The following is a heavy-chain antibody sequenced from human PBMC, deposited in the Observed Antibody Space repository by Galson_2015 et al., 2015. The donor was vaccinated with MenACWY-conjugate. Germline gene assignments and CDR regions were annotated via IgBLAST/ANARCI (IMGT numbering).Heavy chain of an antibody. CDR3: ARGLRYGAFDI. CDR2: IKQDASEK. V-gene: IGHV3-7*03. CDR1: GFSFSGSW. J-gene: IGHJ3*02. Sequence: SLRLSCAASGFSFSGSWMSWVRQAPGKGLEWVANIKQDASEKYYVDSVKGRFAISRDNAKTSLYLQMNSLGAEDTAVYYCARGLRYGAFDIWGQGTMVTVSS. D-gene: IGHD4-17*01.